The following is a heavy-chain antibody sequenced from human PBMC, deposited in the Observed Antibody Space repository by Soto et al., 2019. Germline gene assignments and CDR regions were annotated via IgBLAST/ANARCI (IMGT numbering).Heavy chain of an antibody. CDR1: GYTFIRYG. J-gene: IGHJ6*02. V-gene: IGHV1-18*01. CDR2: ISPYNDYT. CDR3: ARGGYYDNAWGKLSHYGLDV. D-gene: IGHD3-16*01. Sequence: QVQLAQSANEVKKPGASVRVSCKAAGYTFIRYGIAWVRQAPGQGLEWMGWISPYNDYTVYAQKFQGRVSMTADTSTRTVYMKLRGLKSDGTAVYYCARGGYYDNAWGKLSHYGLDVWGQGTSVSVSS.